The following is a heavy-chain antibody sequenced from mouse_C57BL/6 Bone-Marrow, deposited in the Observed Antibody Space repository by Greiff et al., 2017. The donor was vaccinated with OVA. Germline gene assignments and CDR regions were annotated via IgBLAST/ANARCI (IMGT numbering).Heavy chain of an antibody. J-gene: IGHJ1*03. V-gene: IGHV5-17*01. Sequence: EVNVVESGGGLVKPGGSLKLSCAASGFTFSDYGMHWVRQAPEKGLEWVAYISSGSSTIYYADTVKGRFTISRDNAKNTLFLQMTSLRSEDTAMYYCARPGLGRGWYFDVWGTGTTVTVSS. CDR1: GFTFSDYG. CDR3: ARPGLGRGWYFDV. CDR2: ISSGSSTI. D-gene: IGHD4-1*01.